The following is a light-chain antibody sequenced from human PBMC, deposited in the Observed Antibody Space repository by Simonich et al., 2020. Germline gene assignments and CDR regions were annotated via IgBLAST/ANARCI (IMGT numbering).Light chain of an antibody. V-gene: IGLV6-57*01. CDR1: SGSIASNY. CDR3: QSYDSSNQV. J-gene: IGLJ2*01. Sequence: NFMLTQPHSVSESPGKTVTISCTRSSGSIASNYVQWYQQRPGSSPTTAIYEDNQNPAGFPALFSGSIDSSSNSASLTISGLKTEDEADYYCQSYDSSNQVFGGGTKLTVL. CDR2: EDN.